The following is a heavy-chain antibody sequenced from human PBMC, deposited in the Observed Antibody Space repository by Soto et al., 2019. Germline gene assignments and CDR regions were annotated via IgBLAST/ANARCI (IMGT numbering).Heavy chain of an antibody. V-gene: IGHV3-30-3*01. D-gene: IGHD3-3*01. CDR1: GFTFSSYA. J-gene: IGHJ5*02. CDR3: ARESHYDFWSGYNEFDP. CDR2: ISYDGSNK. Sequence: HPGGSLRLSCAASGFTFSSYAMHWVRQAPGKGLEWVAVISYDGSNKYYADSVKGRFTISRDNSKNTLYLQMNSLRAEDTAVYYCARESHYDFWSGYNEFDPWGQGTLVTVSS.